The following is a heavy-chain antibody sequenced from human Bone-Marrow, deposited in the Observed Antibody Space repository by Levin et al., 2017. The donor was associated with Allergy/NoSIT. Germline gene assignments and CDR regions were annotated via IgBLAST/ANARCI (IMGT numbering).Heavy chain of an antibody. CDR1: GYSFTSYW. V-gene: IGHV5-51*01. Sequence: GESLKISCKGSGYSFTSYWIGWVRQMPGKGLEWMGIIYPGDSDTRYSPSFQGQVTISADKSISTAYLQWSSLKASDTAMYYCARGRVVVAAIRWFDPWGQGTLVTVSS. D-gene: IGHD2-15*01. CDR3: ARGRVVVAAIRWFDP. J-gene: IGHJ5*02. CDR2: IYPGDSDT.